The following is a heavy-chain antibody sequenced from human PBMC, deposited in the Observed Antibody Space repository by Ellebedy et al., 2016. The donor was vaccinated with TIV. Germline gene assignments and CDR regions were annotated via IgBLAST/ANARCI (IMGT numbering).Heavy chain of an antibody. CDR1: GFTFSSYG. V-gene: IGHV3-30*02. D-gene: IGHD3-10*01. CDR3: ARDNTWELVIDAFDI. Sequence: PGGSLRLSCAASGFTFSSYGMHWVRQAPGKGLEWVAFIQYDGSAKFYGDSVKGRFTLSRDNSKNTLFLQMNSLRGDDTAVYYCARDNTWELVIDAFDIWGQGTMVTVSS. J-gene: IGHJ3*02. CDR2: IQYDGSAK.